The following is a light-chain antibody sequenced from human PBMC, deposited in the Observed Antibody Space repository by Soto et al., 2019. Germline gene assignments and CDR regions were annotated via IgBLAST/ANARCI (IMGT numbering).Light chain of an antibody. CDR2: KAS. V-gene: IGKV1-5*03. Sequence: DIQMTQSPSTLSASVGDRVTITCRASQSISSWLAWYQQKPGKAPKLLIYKASSLESGVPSRFSGSGSGTEFNLTISSLQPDDFATYYCQQYYSYYTFGQGTKLEIK. CDR1: QSISSW. CDR3: QQYYSYYT. J-gene: IGKJ2*01.